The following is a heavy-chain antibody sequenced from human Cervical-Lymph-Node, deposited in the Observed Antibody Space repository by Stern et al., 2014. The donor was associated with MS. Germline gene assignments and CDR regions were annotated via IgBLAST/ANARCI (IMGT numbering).Heavy chain of an antibody. J-gene: IGHJ2*01. V-gene: IGHV4-59*02. CDR3: ARDPSTTASDWFFDL. CDR1: GGSVSDYY. CDR2: ISDTGTT. Sequence: QVHLVESGPGLVKPSETLSLTCTVSGGSVSDYYWTWIRQRPGKGLERIGYISDTGTTNYNPSLHSPATITLDTSQNQVSLRLRSVTAADTAVYYCARDPSTTASDWFFDLWGRGSLVTVSS. D-gene: IGHD2-21*02.